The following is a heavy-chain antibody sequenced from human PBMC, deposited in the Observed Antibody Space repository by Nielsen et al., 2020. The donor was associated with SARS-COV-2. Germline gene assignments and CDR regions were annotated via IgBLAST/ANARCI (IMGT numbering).Heavy chain of an antibody. D-gene: IGHD6-19*01. J-gene: IGHJ3*02. V-gene: IGHV3-7*01. Sequence: GESLKISCAASGFTFSSYWMSWVRQAPGKGLEWVANIKQDGSEKYYVDSVKGRFTISRDNAKNSLYLQMNSLRAGDTAVYYCARAIGSGWYGDAFDIWGQGTMVTVSS. CDR3: ARAIGSGWYGDAFDI. CDR2: IKQDGSEK. CDR1: GFTFSSYW.